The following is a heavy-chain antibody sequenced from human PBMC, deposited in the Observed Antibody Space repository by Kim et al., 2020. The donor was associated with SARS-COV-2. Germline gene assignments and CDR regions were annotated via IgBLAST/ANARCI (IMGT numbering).Heavy chain of an antibody. V-gene: IGHV5-51*01. CDR3: ARRHCSSTSCYVFDY. CDR2: IYPGDSDT. CDR1: GYSFTSYW. Sequence: GESLKISCKGSGYSFTSYWIGWVRQMPGKGLEWMGIIYPGDSDTRYSPSFQGQVTISADKSISTAYLQWSSLKASDTAMYYCARRHCSSTSCYVFDYWGQGTLVTVSS. D-gene: IGHD2-2*01. J-gene: IGHJ4*02.